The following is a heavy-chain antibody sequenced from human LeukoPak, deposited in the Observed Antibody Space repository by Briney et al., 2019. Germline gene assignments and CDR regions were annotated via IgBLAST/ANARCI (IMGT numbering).Heavy chain of an antibody. CDR1: DDSISTYY. D-gene: IGHD6-19*01. J-gene: IGHJ4*02. CDR2: IYYSGST. Sequence: PSETLSLTCTVSDDSISTYYWSWIRQPPGKGLEWIGYIYYSGSTNYNPSLKSRVTISVDTSKNQFSLKLNSVTAADTAVYYCARASSGRLLFDYWGQGTLVTVSS. V-gene: IGHV4-59*01. CDR3: ARASSGRLLFDY.